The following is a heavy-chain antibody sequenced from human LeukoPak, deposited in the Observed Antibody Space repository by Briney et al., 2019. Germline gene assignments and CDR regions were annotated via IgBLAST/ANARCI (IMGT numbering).Heavy chain of an antibody. J-gene: IGHJ3*02. D-gene: IGHD1-26*01. CDR3: VRVRGGSGRSYAADAFDI. Sequence: GGSLRLSCAASGFTFSTYAMHWVRQAPGKGLEWVAVISYDGSSKYYADSVKGRFTISRDNAKSTLYLQMNSLRAEDTAVYYCVRVRGGSGRSYAADAFDIWGQGTMVTVSS. CDR1: GFTFSTYA. V-gene: IGHV3-30*04. CDR2: ISYDGSSK.